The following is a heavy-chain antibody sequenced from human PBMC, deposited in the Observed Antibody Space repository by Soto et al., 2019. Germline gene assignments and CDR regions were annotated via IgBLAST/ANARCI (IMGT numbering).Heavy chain of an antibody. Sequence: ASVKVSCKASGYTFTSYGISWVRQAPGQGLEWMGWISAYNGNTNYAQKLQGRVTMTTDTSTSTAYMELRSLRSDDTAVYYCARDGDRYDFWSGYYITSSYDAFDIWGQGTMVTVSS. CDR2: ISAYNGNT. D-gene: IGHD3-3*01. CDR3: ARDGDRYDFWSGYYITSSYDAFDI. CDR1: GYTFTSYG. J-gene: IGHJ3*02. V-gene: IGHV1-18*01.